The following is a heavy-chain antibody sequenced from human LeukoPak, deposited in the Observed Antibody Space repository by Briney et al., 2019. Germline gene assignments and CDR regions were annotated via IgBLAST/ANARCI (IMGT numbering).Heavy chain of an antibody. V-gene: IGHV1-18*01. CDR2: ISVYNGNT. CDR1: GYTFTSYG. CDR3: ARDAYSHYDYVWGSYRPFDY. D-gene: IGHD3-16*02. J-gene: IGHJ4*02. Sequence: ASVKVSCKASGYTFTSYGISWVRQAPGQGLEWMGWISVYNGNTNYAQKLQGRVTMTTDTSTSTAYMELRSLRSDDTAVYYCARDAYSHYDYVWGSYRPFDYWGQGTLVTVSS.